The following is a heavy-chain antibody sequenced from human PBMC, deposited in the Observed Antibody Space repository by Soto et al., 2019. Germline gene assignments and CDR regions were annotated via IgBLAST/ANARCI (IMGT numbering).Heavy chain of an antibody. CDR1: GYFFASYS. V-gene: IGHV1-46*01. Sequence: QVQLVQSGAEVKKPGASVKVSCKASGYFFASYSMHWVRQAPGQGLEWMGRINPSVGGTSYVEKFQGRVTMARDTSTSTVYMELSGLRSEDTAVYYCARESAGRDEFQSSGDFDYWGQGTLVTVSS. CDR3: ARESAGRDEFQSSGDFDY. J-gene: IGHJ4*02. CDR2: INPSVGGT. D-gene: IGHD2-15*01.